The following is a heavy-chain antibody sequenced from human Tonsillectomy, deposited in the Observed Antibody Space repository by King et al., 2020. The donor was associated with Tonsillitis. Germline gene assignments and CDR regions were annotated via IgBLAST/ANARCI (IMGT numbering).Heavy chain of an antibody. V-gene: IGHV3-23*01. J-gene: IGHJ4*02. CDR3: AKGLREVTAIYYFDY. D-gene: IGHD2-21*02. CDR1: GFTFSTYA. CDR2: ISGSGGTT. Sequence: VQSGGSLRLSCAASGFTFSTYAMSWVRQAPGKGLEWVSVISGSGGTTYYADSVKGRFTISRDNSKNTLYLQMNSLRAEDTAVYYCAKGLREVTAIYYFDYWGQGTLVTVSS.